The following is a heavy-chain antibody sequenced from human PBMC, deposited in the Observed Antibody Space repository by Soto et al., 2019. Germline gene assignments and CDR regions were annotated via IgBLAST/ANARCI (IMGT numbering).Heavy chain of an antibody. Sequence: GSLRLSFAASGFSFSNYNMNWVRQAPGKGLEWVSYISSSSSYIYYADPVKGRFTISRDNAKNSLYLQMNSLRAEDTALYYCARSGYCSGSSCYSDYWGLGTLVTVSS. V-gene: IGHV3-21*01. CDR1: GFSFSNYN. CDR3: ARSGYCSGSSCYSDY. D-gene: IGHD2-15*01. CDR2: ISSSSSYI. J-gene: IGHJ4*02.